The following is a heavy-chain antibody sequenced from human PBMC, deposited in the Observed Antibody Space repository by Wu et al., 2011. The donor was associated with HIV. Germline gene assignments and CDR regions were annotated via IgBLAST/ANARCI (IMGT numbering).Heavy chain of an antibody. J-gene: IGHJ4*02. CDR3: ATDPTMAVAGTKSF. CDR1: GYTFTSYG. CDR2: IIPIFGTA. D-gene: IGHD6-19*01. Sequence: QVQLVQSGAEVKKPGASVKVSCKASGYTFTSYGINWVRQAPGQGLEWMGRIIPIFGTAIYAHKFQGRLTITADKSSNTASMELTSLKSEDTAVYYCATDPTMAVAGTKSFWGRGTLVSVSS. V-gene: IGHV1-69*06.